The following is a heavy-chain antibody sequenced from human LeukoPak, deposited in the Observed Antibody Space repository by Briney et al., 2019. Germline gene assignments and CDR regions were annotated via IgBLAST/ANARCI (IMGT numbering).Heavy chain of an antibody. J-gene: IGHJ1*01. D-gene: IGHD4-17*01. CDR3: ARDPNGDYVGAFDFQR. Sequence: PGGSLRLSCAASGFTVSNYALTWVRQAPGRGLEWVSSISGVGPYYADSVKGRFSISRDNYKNTLYLQMSSLRAEDTAVYYCARDPNGDYVGAFDFQRWGQGTLVTVSS. CDR1: GFTVSNYA. V-gene: IGHV3-23*01. CDR2: ISGVGP.